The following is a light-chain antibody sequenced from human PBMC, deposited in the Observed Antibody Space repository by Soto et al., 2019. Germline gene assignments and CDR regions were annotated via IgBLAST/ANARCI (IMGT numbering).Light chain of an antibody. V-gene: IGKV1-27*01. J-gene: IGKJ1*01. CDR2: AAS. CDR3: QNYNSAPRT. Sequence: DLEMTQSPSSLSASVGDRVTITCRASLGVHSDLAWYQQKAGKVPILLIYAASTLQSGVPSRCSGSGSGTEFTLTINRLQPEDVATYYCQNYNSAPRTFGQGTKVEIK. CDR1: LGVHSD.